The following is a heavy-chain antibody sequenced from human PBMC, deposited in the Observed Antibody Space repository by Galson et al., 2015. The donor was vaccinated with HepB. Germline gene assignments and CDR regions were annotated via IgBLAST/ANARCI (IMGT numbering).Heavy chain of an antibody. Sequence: SLRLSCAASGFTFNTYGMSWVRQAPGKGLEWVSYISSSSSAILYADSVKGRFTVSRDNAKNSLYLQLNSLRDEDTSVYYCARDAGRVRGVIQPDFWGQGTTVTVSS. CDR3: ARDAGRVRGVIQPDF. CDR2: ISSSSSAI. V-gene: IGHV3-48*02. D-gene: IGHD3-10*01. CDR1: GFTFNTYG. J-gene: IGHJ6*02.